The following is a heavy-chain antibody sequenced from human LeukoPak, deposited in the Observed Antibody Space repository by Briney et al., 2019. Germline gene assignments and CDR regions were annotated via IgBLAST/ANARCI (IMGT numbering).Heavy chain of an antibody. V-gene: IGHV3-23*01. Sequence: GGSLRLSCAASGFTFNNCVMSWVRQAPGKGLEWVSTINGGGYNTYYADSVKGRFTVSRDNSKNTLSLQVNTLRAEDTAVYYCARASGIYGSGWYFDYWGQGTLVTVSS. D-gene: IGHD6-19*01. CDR3: ARASGIYGSGWYFDY. CDR2: INGGGYNT. CDR1: GFTFNNCV. J-gene: IGHJ4*02.